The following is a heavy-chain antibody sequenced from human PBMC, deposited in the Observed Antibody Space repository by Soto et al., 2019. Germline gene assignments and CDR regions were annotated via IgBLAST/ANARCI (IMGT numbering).Heavy chain of an antibody. CDR2: FYYSGSA. J-gene: IGHJ5*02. Sequence: SETLSLTCALSAGSISSSSYYWDWIRQPPGNGLEWIGPFYYSGSAYYNPSLKSRVTISIDTSKNQFSLKLSSVTAADTAVYYCARQGEARRGSVASWFDPWGPGTLVTVSS. D-gene: IGHD1-26*01. V-gene: IGHV4-39*01. CDR3: ARQGEARRGSVASWFDP. CDR1: AGSISSSSYY.